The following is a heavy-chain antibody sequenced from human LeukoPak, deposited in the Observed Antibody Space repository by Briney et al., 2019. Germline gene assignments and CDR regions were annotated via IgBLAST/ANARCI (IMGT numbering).Heavy chain of an antibody. CDR1: GYTFTGYY. CDR2: INPNSGGT. Sequence: ASVKVSCTASGYTFTGYYMHWVRQAPGQGLEWMGRINPNSGGTNYAQKFQGRVTMTRDTSISTVYMELSRLRSDDTAVYYCASMRYSSSWYEDAFDIWGHGTMVTVSS. CDR3: ASMRYSSSWYEDAFDI. D-gene: IGHD6-13*01. J-gene: IGHJ3*02. V-gene: IGHV1-2*06.